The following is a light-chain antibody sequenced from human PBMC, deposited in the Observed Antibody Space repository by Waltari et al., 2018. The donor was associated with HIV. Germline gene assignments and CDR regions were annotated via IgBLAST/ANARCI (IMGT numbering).Light chain of an antibody. CDR2: EVS. V-gene: IGLV2-14*01. CDR1: CSAVGGYNY. Sequence: QSALTQPASVSGSPGQSITISCTGNCSAVGGYNYVSWYQQHPGNAPKLMIYEVSNRPSRVANRFSGSKSGNTASLTISGLQAEDEAEYYCSSYTSSSTSHVFGTGTKVTVL. CDR3: SSYTSSSTSHV. J-gene: IGLJ1*01.